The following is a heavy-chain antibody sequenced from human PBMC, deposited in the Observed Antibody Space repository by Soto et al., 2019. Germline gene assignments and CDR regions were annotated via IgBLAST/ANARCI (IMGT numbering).Heavy chain of an antibody. Sequence: VSLRLSCAASGFAFTTYAMTWIRQAPGKGLEWVSSISNNGGRTFYSDSVKGRFTISRDNSKNTLYLQMNSLRAEDTAVYYCAREEGYSYGLWGQGTLVTVSS. D-gene: IGHD5-18*01. CDR2: ISNNGGRT. CDR3: AREEGYSYGL. J-gene: IGHJ4*02. CDR1: GFAFTTYA. V-gene: IGHV3-23*01.